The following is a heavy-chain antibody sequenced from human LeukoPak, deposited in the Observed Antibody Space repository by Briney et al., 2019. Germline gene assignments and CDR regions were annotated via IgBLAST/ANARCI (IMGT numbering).Heavy chain of an antibody. CDR3: ARGGVGNFDL. CDR1: GYTFTGYY. Sequence: ASVKVSCKASGYTFTGYYLHWVRQAPGQGLEWMGWIKSNSGDTNYAQKFEGRVTMTRDTSISTAYMELSSLRSDDTAVYYCARGGVGNFDLWGQGTLVIVSS. CDR2: IKSNSGDT. D-gene: IGHD1-26*01. J-gene: IGHJ4*02. V-gene: IGHV1-2*02.